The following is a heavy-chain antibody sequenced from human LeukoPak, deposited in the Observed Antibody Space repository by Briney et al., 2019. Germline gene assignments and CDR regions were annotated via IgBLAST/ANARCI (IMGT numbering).Heavy chain of an antibody. D-gene: IGHD3-9*01. Sequence: GGSLRLSCAASGFTFSSYGMHWVRQAPGKGLEWVALISYDGTNKYYADSVKGRFTISRDDSKNTLYLQMNSLRAEDTAVYYCARGDILTGYQRFRWFDPWGQGTLVTVSS. CDR2: ISYDGTNK. J-gene: IGHJ5*02. V-gene: IGHV3-30*03. CDR1: GFTFSSYG. CDR3: ARGDILTGYQRFRWFDP.